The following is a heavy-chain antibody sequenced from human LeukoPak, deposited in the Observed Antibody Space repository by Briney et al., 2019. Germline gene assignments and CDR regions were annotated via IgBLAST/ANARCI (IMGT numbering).Heavy chain of an antibody. Sequence: PGGSLRLSCQASGFTFRNCGMHWVRQAPGKGLEWVAVFLYDGSNQYYADSVKGRFTISRDQSKNTLSLQMNSLRTEDTAVYYCAKGDSSGAFDYWGQGTLVTVSS. J-gene: IGHJ4*02. V-gene: IGHV3-30*18. CDR3: AKGDSSGAFDY. CDR2: FLYDGSNQ. CDR1: GFTFRNCG. D-gene: IGHD6-19*01.